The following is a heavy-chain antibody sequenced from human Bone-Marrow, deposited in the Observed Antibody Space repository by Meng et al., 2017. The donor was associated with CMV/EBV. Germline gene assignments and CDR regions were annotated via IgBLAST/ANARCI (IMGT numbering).Heavy chain of an antibody. CDR1: GYRFTNFW. CDR2: IYPGDSDT. Sequence: GESLKISCKGSGYRFTNFWVGWVRQMPGKGLEWMGFIYPGDSDTRFSPSFQGQVTISADKSINTAYLQWSSLKASDTAMYYCAKHTGLYGMDVWGQGTTVTVSS. J-gene: IGHJ6*02. CDR3: AKHTGLYGMDV. V-gene: IGHV5-51*01.